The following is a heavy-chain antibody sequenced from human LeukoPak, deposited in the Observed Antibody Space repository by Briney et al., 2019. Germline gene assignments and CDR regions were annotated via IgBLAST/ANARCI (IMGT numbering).Heavy chain of an antibody. Sequence: GGSLRLSCAASGFTFSSYAMSWVRQAPGKGLEWVSAISGSGGSTSYAQKFQGRVTMTRDTSTSTVYMELSSLRSEDTAVYYCARDSLPTEIIYAEYFQHWGQGTLVTVSS. J-gene: IGHJ1*01. CDR3: ARDSLPTEIIYAEYFQH. V-gene: IGHV3-23*01. CDR1: GFTFSSYA. D-gene: IGHD2/OR15-2a*01. CDR2: ISGSGGST.